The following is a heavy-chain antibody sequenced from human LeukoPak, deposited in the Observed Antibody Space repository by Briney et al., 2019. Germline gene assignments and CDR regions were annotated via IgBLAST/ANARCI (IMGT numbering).Heavy chain of an antibody. CDR1: GGSISSSFYY. Sequence: PSETLSLTCTVSGGSISSSFYYWAWIRQPPGKGPEWIGSFYYTGSTYYNPSLKSRVTISVDTSKNQFSLKLSSVTAADTAVYYCARQQSAGAFDYWGQGTLVTVSS. CDR2: FYYTGST. J-gene: IGHJ4*02. CDR3: ARQQSAGAFDY. D-gene: IGHD3-10*01. V-gene: IGHV4-39*01.